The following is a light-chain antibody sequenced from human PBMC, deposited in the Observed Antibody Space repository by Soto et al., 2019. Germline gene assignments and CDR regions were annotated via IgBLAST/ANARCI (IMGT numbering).Light chain of an antibody. CDR1: LSLLHSNGKNY. V-gene: IGKV2-28*01. CDR2: LGS. J-gene: IGKJ2*01. Sequence: DIVMTQPPLSLPVTPGEPASISCRSSLSLLHSNGKNYLDWFLQRPGQSRQLLIYLGSNRASGVHDRFSGSGSGTDFTLKISRVEAEDVGVYYCMQTLQTPYTFGQGTKLEI. CDR3: MQTLQTPYT.